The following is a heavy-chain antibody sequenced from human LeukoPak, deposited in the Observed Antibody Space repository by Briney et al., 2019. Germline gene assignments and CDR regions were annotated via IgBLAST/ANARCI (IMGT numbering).Heavy chain of an antibody. CDR3: ARRACSGDSCLDY. CDR1: GFSFTTYG. D-gene: IGHD2-15*01. CDR2: IYLGDSDT. Sequence: GESLQISCQGSGFSFTTYGIGWVRQTPGKGLEWIGIIYLGDSDTRYSPSFQGQVTISGDKSINTAYVHWSNLKASDTAMYYCARRACSGDSCLDYWGQGTLVTVSS. V-gene: IGHV5-51*01. J-gene: IGHJ4*02.